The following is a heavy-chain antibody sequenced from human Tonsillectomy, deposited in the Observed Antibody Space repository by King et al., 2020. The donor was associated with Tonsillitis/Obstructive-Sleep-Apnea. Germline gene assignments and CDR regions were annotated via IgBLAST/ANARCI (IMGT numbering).Heavy chain of an antibody. D-gene: IGHD3-10*01. CDR3: ARAPPSIWFGELSSYFDL. V-gene: IGHV1-18*01. J-gene: IGHJ2*01. CDR2: ISAYNGNT. Sequence: HVQLVESGAEVKKPGASVKVSCTTSGYTFTSYGISWVRQAPGQGLEWMGWISAYNGNTNYAQKLQGRVTMTTDTSTSTAYMELRSLRSDDTAVYYCARAPPSIWFGELSSYFDLWGRGTLVTVSS. CDR1: GYTFTSYG.